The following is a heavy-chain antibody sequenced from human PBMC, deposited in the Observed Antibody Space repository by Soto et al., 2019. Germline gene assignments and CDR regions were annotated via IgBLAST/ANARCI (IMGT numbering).Heavy chain of an antibody. CDR1: RDSVSSNSAA. D-gene: IGHD1-7*01. J-gene: IGHJ4*02. V-gene: IGHV6-1*01. Sequence: PSQTLSLTCAISRDSVSSNSAAWNWIRQSPSRGLEWLGRTYYRSKWYNDYAVSVKIRITINPDTSKNQFSLQLNSVTPEDTAVYYCAGYNWNYDTFDYWGQGTLVTVSS. CDR2: TYYRSKWYN. CDR3: AGYNWNYDTFDY.